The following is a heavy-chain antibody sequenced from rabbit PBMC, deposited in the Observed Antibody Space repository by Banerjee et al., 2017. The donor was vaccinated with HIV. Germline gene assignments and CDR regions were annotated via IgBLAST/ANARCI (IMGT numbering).Heavy chain of an antibody. D-gene: IGHD1-1*01. J-gene: IGHJ4*01. CDR3: ARAPYVGSVGYYFFKL. CDR2: IGAGSSGST. Sequence: QEQLEESGGGLVKPGGTLTLTCKASGIDFSSHHYMCWVRQVPGKGLELIACIGAGSSGSTHYASWAKGRFTISKTSSTTVTLQMASLTAADTATYFCARAPYVGSVGYYFFKLWGPGTLVTVS. CDR1: GIDFSSHHY. V-gene: IGHV1S45*01.